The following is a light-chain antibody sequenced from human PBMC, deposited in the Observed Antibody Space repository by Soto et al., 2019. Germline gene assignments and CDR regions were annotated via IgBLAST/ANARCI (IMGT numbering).Light chain of an antibody. J-gene: IGKJ1*01. Sequence: EIVLTQSPGTLSLSPGERATLSCRASQSVPYNYLAWYQQRPGQAPRLLVSSASHRPAGIPDRFSGSGSGTDFTLIISGLEPEDVAVYYCQQYGSSPQTFGQGTTVEIK. CDR1: QSVPYNY. V-gene: IGKV3-20*01. CDR2: SAS. CDR3: QQYGSSPQT.